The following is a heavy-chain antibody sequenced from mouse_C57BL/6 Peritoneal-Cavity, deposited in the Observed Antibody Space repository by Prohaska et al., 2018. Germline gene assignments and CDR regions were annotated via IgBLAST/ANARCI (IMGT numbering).Heavy chain of an antibody. Sequence: QVQLQQPGAELVKPGASVKLSCKASGYTFTSYWMQWVKQRPGQCLEWIGEIDPSDSYTNYNQKFKGKATLTVDTSSSTAYMQLSSLTSEDSVVYYCALYGNYGNWGQGTLVTVSA. D-gene: IGHD2-1*01. CDR2: IDPSDSYT. CDR1: GYTFTSYW. CDR3: ALYGNYGN. J-gene: IGHJ3*01. V-gene: IGHV1-50*01.